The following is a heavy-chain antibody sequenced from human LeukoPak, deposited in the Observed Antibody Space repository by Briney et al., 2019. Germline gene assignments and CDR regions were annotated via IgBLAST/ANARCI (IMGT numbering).Heavy chain of an antibody. CDR3: ARASSGWNKDFDY. Sequence: SETLSLTCAVYGGSFSGYYWSWIRQPPGKGLEWIGEINHSGSTNYNPSLKSRVTISVDTSKNQFSLKPSSVTAADTAVYYCARASSGWNKDFDYWGQGTLVTVSS. CDR1: GGSFSGYY. CDR2: INHSGST. D-gene: IGHD6-19*01. V-gene: IGHV4-34*01. J-gene: IGHJ4*02.